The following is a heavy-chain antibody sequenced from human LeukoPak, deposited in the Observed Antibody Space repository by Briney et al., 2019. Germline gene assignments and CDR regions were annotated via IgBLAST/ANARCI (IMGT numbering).Heavy chain of an antibody. Sequence: GGSLRLSCAASGSTFSSHAMSWVRQAPGKGLEWVSAISGSGGSTYYADSVKGRFTISRDNYKNTVYLQMNSLRAEDTAVYYCAKGVPSCSTTSCYADYWGQGTLVTVSS. J-gene: IGHJ4*02. CDR3: AKGVPSCSTTSCYADY. CDR1: GSTFSSHA. V-gene: IGHV3-23*01. CDR2: ISGSGGST. D-gene: IGHD2-2*01.